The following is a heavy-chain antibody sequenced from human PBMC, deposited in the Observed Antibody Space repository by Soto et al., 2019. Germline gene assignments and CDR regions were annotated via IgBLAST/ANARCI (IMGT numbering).Heavy chain of an antibody. D-gene: IGHD3-10*01. Sequence: SEPLSLTCTVSGVSISSNDYYWGWVRQPPGKGLEWIGSLHYSGSTYYNPSLKSRVTISVDTSKNQFSLRVISVTAEDSAMYYCARGSTDSYPGSRIFDFWGRGTLVTVSS. CDR2: LHYSGST. CDR3: ARGSTDSYPGSRIFDF. V-gene: IGHV4-39*01. CDR1: GVSISSNDYY. J-gene: IGHJ4*02.